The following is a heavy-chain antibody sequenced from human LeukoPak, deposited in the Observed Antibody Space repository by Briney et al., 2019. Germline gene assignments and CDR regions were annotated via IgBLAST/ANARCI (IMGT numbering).Heavy chain of an antibody. CDR3: ARRLTQYDCFDP. Sequence: SQTLSLTCAISGDSVSSNSVTWNWIRQSPSRGLEWLGRTYYRSTWYNDYAVSVRGRITVNPDTSKNQFYLHLNSVTPEDTAVYYCARRLTQYDCFDPWGQGILVTVSS. D-gene: IGHD2-2*01. V-gene: IGHV6-1*01. CDR2: TYYRSTWYN. CDR1: GDSVSSNSVT. J-gene: IGHJ5*02.